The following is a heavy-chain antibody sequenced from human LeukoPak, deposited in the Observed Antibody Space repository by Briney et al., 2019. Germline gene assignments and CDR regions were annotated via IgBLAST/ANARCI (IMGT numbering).Heavy chain of an antibody. CDR2: ISSSSIYI. Sequence: GGSLRLSCAASGVTFSTYSMNWVRQAPGKGLELVSSISSSSIYIYYADSVKGRFTISRDNAKNSLYLQMNNLRAEDTAVYYWAKPYSSSWYSDYWGQGTLVTVSS. D-gene: IGHD6-13*01. CDR3: AKPYSSSWYSDY. J-gene: IGHJ4*02. CDR1: GVTFSTYS. V-gene: IGHV3-21*01.